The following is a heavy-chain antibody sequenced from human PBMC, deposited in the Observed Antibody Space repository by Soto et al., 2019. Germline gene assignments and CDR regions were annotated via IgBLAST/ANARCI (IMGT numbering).Heavy chain of an antibody. D-gene: IGHD3-22*01. CDR3: ARVDVTMILWG. V-gene: IGHV1-18*01. Sequence: GASVKVSCNASGYTFTSYGISWVRQAPGQGLEWMGLISAYNGNTNYAQKLQGRVTMTTDTSTSTADMEPRRLRSDDTAVYYCARVDVTMILWGWGQGTMVTVSS. CDR1: GYTFTSYG. J-gene: IGHJ3*01. CDR2: ISAYNGNT.